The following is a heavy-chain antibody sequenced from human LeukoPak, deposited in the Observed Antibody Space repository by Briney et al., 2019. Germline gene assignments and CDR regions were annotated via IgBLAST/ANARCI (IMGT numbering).Heavy chain of an antibody. CDR1: GGSISSGSYY. CDR2: IYYSGST. V-gene: IGHV4-61*01. D-gene: IGHD1-26*01. Sequence: PSETLSLTCTVSGGSISSGSYYWSWIRQPPGKGLEWIGYIYYSGSTNYNPSLKSRVTISVDTSKDQFSLKLSSVTAADTAVYYCARGGLVGWYFDYWGQGTLVTVSS. J-gene: IGHJ4*02. CDR3: ARGGLVGWYFDY.